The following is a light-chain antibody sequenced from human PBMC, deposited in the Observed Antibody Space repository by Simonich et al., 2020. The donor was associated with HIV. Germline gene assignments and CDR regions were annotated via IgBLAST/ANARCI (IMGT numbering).Light chain of an antibody. J-gene: IGKJ5*01. Sequence: DIVIMQSPDSLAVSLGERATINCKSSQSVLYSSNNKNYLDWYQQKPGQPPKLLIYWASTRESGVPDRFSGSGSGTDFTLTISSLQAEDVAVYYCQQYYSTPITFGQGTRLEIK. CDR1: QSVLYSSNNKNY. CDR3: QQYYSTPIT. V-gene: IGKV4-1*01. CDR2: WAS.